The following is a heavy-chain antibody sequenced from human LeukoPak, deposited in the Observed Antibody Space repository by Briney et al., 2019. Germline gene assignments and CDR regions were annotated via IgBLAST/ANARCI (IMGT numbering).Heavy chain of an antibody. CDR3: ARGTEYYDFWSGYHTHLDY. Sequence: PSETLSLTCTVSGGSISSYYWSWIRQPPGKGLEWIGYIYYSGSTNYNPSLKSRVTISVDTSKNQFSLKLSSVTAADTAVYYCARGTEYYDFWSGYHTHLDYWGQGTLVTVSS. D-gene: IGHD3-3*01. CDR1: GGSISSYY. J-gene: IGHJ4*02. V-gene: IGHV4-59*01. CDR2: IYYSGST.